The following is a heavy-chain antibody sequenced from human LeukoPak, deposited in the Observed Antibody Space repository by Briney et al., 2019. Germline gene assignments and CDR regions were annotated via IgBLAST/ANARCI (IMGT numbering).Heavy chain of an antibody. CDR2: IYYSGST. CDR1: GGSINGYY. CDR3: ARVGGTNYYYNGMDV. Sequence: SETLSLTCTVSGGSINGYYWSWIRQPPGKGLEWIGYIYYSGSTNYNPSLKSRVTISVDTSKNQFSLKVSSVTAADTAVYYCARVGGTNYYYNGMDVWGQGTTVTVSS. V-gene: IGHV4-59*01. J-gene: IGHJ6*02. D-gene: IGHD1-26*01.